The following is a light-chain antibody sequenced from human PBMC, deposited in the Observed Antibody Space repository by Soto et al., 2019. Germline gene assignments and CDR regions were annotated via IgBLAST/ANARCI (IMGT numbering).Light chain of an antibody. CDR1: QSLFYSFNKKDY. V-gene: IGKV4-1*01. CDR3: QQSYSSPPT. Sequence: DIVLTQSPDSLAVSLGERATINSKSSQSLFYSFNKKDYLAWYQQRPGQPPTLLLNWASARESGVPDRFSGSGSGTDFTLTISSLQAEDVAVYYCQQSYSSPPTFGGGTKVAVK. CDR2: WAS. J-gene: IGKJ4*01.